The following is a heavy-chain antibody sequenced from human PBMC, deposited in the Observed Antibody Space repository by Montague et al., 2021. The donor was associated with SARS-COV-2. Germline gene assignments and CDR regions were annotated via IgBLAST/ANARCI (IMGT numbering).Heavy chain of an antibody. CDR1: GGSISSGGYY. CDR2: NYYSGST. Sequence: TLSLTCTVSGGSISSGGYYWSCIRQHPGKGLEWIRYNYYSGSTNYNLSLQSTVSISVDTSKHQFSLKLSSVTAADTSVYDCAIARIAVIVVVNAFDLWGQGTMVTVSS. V-gene: IGHV4-31*01. J-gene: IGHJ3*01. D-gene: IGHD3-22*01. CDR3: AIARIAVIVVVNAFDL.